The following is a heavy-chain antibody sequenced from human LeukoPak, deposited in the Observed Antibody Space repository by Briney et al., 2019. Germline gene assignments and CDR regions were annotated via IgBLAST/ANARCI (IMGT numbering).Heavy chain of an antibody. D-gene: IGHD3-22*01. CDR1: GGTFSSYA. V-gene: IGHV1-69*04. CDR3: ARWDSSGSYFDY. CDR2: IIPIFGIA. Sequence: SVRVSCKASGGTFSSYAISWVRQAPGQGLEWMGRIIPIFGIANYAQKFQGRVTITADKSTSTAYMELSSLRSEDTAVYYCARWDSSGSYFDYWGQGTLVTVSS. J-gene: IGHJ4*02.